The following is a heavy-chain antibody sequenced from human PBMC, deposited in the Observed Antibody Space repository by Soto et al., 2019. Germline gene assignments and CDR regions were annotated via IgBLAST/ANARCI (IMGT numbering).Heavy chain of an antibody. V-gene: IGHV3-30-3*01. CDR2: ISYDGSNK. CDR1: GFTFSSYA. CDR3: ARAEASYYYDSSGYSLDP. Sequence: QMQLVESGGGVVQPGRSLRLSCAASGFTFSSYAMHWVRQAPGKGLEWVAVISYDGSNKYYADSVKGRFTTSRDNSKNTLYLQMNRLSSEDTAVYYCARAEASYYYDSSGYSLDPWGQGTLVTVSS. D-gene: IGHD3-22*01. J-gene: IGHJ5*02.